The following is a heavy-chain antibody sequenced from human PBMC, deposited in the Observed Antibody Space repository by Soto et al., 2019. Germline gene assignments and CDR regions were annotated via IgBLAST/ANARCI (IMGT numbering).Heavy chain of an antibody. CDR1: GGSFSGYY. J-gene: IGHJ4*02. Sequence: QVQLQQWGAGLLKPSETLSLTCAVYGGSFSGYYWSWIRQPPGKGLEWIGEINHSGSTNYNPSLKSRVTISVETSKNQFSLKLRSVTAADTAVYYCARFQWLRLRYYFDYWGQGTLVTVSS. CDR2: INHSGST. CDR3: ARFQWLRLRYYFDY. D-gene: IGHD5-12*01. V-gene: IGHV4-34*01.